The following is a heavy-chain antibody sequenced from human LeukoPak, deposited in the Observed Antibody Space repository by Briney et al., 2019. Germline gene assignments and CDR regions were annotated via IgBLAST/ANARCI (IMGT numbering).Heavy chain of an antibody. D-gene: IGHD1-26*01. Sequence: GASVKVSCKASGGTFSSYSISWVRQAPGQGLEWMGGIIPIFDTADYAQKFQGRVTITADESTSTAYMELSSLRSEDTAVFYCARISLGASWGYYYGMDVWGQGTTVTVSS. J-gene: IGHJ6*02. CDR1: GGTFSSYS. CDR3: ARISLGASWGYYYGMDV. V-gene: IGHV1-69*13. CDR2: IIPIFDTA.